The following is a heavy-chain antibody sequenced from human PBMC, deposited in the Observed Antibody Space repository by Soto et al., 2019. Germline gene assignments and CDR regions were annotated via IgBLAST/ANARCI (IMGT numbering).Heavy chain of an antibody. V-gene: IGHV3-48*01. CDR2: ISSDSSTI. CDR3: ARGPISNDHYFDY. J-gene: IGHJ4*02. CDR1: GFAFRTFG. D-gene: IGHD2-21*01. Sequence: PGGSLRLSCAASGFAFRTFGMNWVRQALGKRPEWVSYISSDSSTINYADSVKGRFTISRDNVKNSLYLQMHSLGAEETALYYCARGPISNDHYFDYWGQGALVTVSS.